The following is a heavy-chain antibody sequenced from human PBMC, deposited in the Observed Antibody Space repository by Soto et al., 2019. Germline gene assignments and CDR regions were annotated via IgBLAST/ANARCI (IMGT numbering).Heavy chain of an antibody. CDR3: ARGGDCSGGSCVFDP. CDR2: IYHSGST. CDR1: GGSISSGGYS. J-gene: IGHJ5*02. D-gene: IGHD2-15*01. V-gene: IGHV4-30-2*01. Sequence: SETLSLTCAVSGGSISSGGYSWSWIRQPPGEGLEWIGYIYHSGSTYYNPSLKSRVTISVDRSKNQFSLKLSSVTAADTAVYYCARGGDCSGGSCVFDPSGQGTLVTVSS.